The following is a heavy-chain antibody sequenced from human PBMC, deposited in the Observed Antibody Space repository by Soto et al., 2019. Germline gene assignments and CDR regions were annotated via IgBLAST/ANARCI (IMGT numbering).Heavy chain of an antibody. CDR2: ISFDGTKK. Sequence: GGSLRLSCAASGFTFNIYALHWVRQAPGKGLEWVAVISFDGTKKYYSDSVKGRFTISRDNLKNTLYLQMNNLRVEDAALYLCAREDDYGYRYINYGLDVWGQGTTVTVSS. CDR1: GFTFNIYA. V-gene: IGHV3-30-3*01. J-gene: IGHJ6*02. CDR3: AREDDYGYRYINYGLDV. D-gene: IGHD4-17*01.